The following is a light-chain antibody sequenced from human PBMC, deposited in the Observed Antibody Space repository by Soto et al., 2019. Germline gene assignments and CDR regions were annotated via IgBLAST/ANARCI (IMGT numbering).Light chain of an antibody. Sequence: DILLTQSPFFLSASVGDRVTITCRASQGIGTYLAWYQHKAGKAPELLIYAASTLQSGVPSRFSGSGSGTEFTLTISSLQPEDFATYYCQQFNSYPITFGQGTRLEIK. V-gene: IGKV1-9*01. J-gene: IGKJ5*01. CDR2: AAS. CDR3: QQFNSYPIT. CDR1: QGIGTY.